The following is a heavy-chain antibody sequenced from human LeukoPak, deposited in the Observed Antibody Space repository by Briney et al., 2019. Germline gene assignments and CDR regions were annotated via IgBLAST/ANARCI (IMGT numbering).Heavy chain of an antibody. V-gene: IGHV3-48*03. J-gene: IGHJ5*02. CDR3: ARGDPHADL. Sequence: GSLRLSCAAPGFELPTYEMNWVRQAPGKGLEWIADITISGHTKNYADSVKGRFTISRDSARTSLYLQMNSLRVEDTGVYFCARGDPHADLWGQGTLVTVSS. CDR1: GFELPTYE. CDR2: ITISGHTK.